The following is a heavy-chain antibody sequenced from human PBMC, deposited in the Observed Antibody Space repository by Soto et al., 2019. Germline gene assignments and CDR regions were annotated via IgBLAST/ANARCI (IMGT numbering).Heavy chain of an antibody. CDR3: TTQYYYDSSGSLLN. V-gene: IGHV3-15*01. CDR2: IKSKADGGAT. D-gene: IGHD3-22*01. CDR1: GFSFSNAW. Sequence: EVQLVESGGGLVKPGGSLRLSCAASGFSFSNAWMTWVRQAPGKGLEWVGRIKSKADGGATDYAAPVRGRFTISGDDSKNTLYLQMNSLKTEDTAVYYCTTQYYYDSSGSLLNWGQGALVTVSS. J-gene: IGHJ4*02.